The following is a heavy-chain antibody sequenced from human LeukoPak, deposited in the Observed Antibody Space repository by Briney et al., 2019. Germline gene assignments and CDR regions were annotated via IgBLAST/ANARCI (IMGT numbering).Heavy chain of an antibody. CDR3: AKLNIVVVVAAGYYFDY. Sequence: GSPRLSCAASGFTFSSYAMSWVRQAPGKGLEWVSAISGSGGSTYYADSVKGRFTISRDNSKNTLYLQMNSLRAEDTAVYYCAKLNIVVVVAAGYYFDYWGQGTLVTVSS. J-gene: IGHJ4*02. CDR2: ISGSGGST. CDR1: GFTFSSYA. V-gene: IGHV3-23*01. D-gene: IGHD2-15*01.